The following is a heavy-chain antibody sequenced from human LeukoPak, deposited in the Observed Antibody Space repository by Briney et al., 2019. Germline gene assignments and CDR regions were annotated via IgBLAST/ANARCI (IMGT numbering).Heavy chain of an antibody. CDR1: GYTFTSYD. CDR3: AKVGLGNTAIHI. D-gene: IGHD5-18*01. CDR2: MNFNSGNT. V-gene: IGHV1-8*01. J-gene: IGHJ3*02. Sequence: ASVKVSCKASGYTFTSYDINWVRQAPGQGLEWMGWMNFNSGNTGYAQKFQGRVTMTRNTAISTVYMELSSLKSEDTAIYYCAKVGLGNTAIHIWGQGTMVTVSS.